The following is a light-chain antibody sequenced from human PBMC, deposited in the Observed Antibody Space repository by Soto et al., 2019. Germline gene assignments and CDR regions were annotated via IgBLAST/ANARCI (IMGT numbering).Light chain of an antibody. CDR2: GGS. V-gene: IGKV3-20*01. CDR3: QQYGTSPPMYT. CDR1: QSVSSSF. J-gene: IGKJ2*01. Sequence: ETVLTQSPGTLSLSPGERVTLSCRASQSVSSSFLAWYQQKHGQAPRLLIYGGSNRATAIPDRFSGSGSGTDFTLTISRLEPEDFAVYCCQQYGTSPPMYTFGQGTKVELK.